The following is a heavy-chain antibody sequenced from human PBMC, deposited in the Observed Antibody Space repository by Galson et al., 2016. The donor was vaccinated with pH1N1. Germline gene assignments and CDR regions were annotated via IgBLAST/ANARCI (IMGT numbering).Heavy chain of an antibody. D-gene: IGHD4-23*01. J-gene: IGHJ4*02. CDR3: ARFYGGNSDY. Sequence: SLRLSCAASGFTFSNFYMTWVRQAPGKGLEWVANINKDGSATYHMDSVKGRFTISRDNAKNSLFLQVNSLRAEDTAVYYCARFYGGNSDYWGQGTLVTVSS. CDR1: GFTFSNFY. V-gene: IGHV3-7*04. CDR2: INKDGSAT.